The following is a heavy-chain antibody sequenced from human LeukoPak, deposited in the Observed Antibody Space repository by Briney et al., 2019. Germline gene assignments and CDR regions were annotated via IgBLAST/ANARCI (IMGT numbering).Heavy chain of an antibody. CDR3: AREQSYSEEIVVVNPPFDY. D-gene: IGHD2-21*01. J-gene: IGHJ4*02. V-gene: IGHV3-21*01. CDR1: GFTFSNYA. CDR2: ISSSGTYI. Sequence: GGSLRLSCAASGFTFSNYAMSWVRQAPGKGLEWVSCISSSGTYIYFAGSVKGRFTISRDNAKNSLYLQMNSLRAEDTALYYCAREQSYSEEIVVVNPPFDYWGQGTLLTVSS.